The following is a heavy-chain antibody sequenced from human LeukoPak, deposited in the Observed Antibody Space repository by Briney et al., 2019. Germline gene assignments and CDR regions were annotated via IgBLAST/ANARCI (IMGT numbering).Heavy chain of an antibody. J-gene: IGHJ6*02. D-gene: IGHD1-26*01. CDR3: ARDLVAASASYYYGMDV. Sequence: PGRSLRLSCAASGFTFSSYGMHWVRQAPGKGLEWVAVISYDGSNKYYADSVKGRFTISRDNSKNTLYLQMNSLRAEDTAVYYCARDLVAASASYYYGMDVWGQGTTVTVSS. CDR2: ISYDGSNK. CDR1: GFTFSSYG. V-gene: IGHV3-30*03.